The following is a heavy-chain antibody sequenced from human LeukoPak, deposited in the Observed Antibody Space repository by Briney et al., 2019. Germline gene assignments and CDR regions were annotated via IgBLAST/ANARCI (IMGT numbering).Heavy chain of an antibody. CDR1: GFTFSDYW. D-gene: IGHD6-13*01. J-gene: IGHJ4*02. CDR3: ARAWAAAASY. V-gene: IGHV3-7*01. Sequence: GGSLRLSCEGSGFTFSDYWMSWVRQAPGKGLEWVANINQDGSKRYFVDSVKGRFTISRDNANNAVYLQMNSLRAEDTAIYFCARAWAAAASYWGQGALVTVSS. CDR2: INQDGSKR.